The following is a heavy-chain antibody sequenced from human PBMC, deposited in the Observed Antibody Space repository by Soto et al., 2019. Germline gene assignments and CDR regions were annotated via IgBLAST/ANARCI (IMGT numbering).Heavy chain of an antibody. D-gene: IGHD6-6*01. V-gene: IGHV4-61*03. Sequence: XETLSLTCNVSGDSLHSGAYYWTWIRQSPGRGLEWIGHIYHTGSTNYNPSLRSRLTISLDTSKNHFSLTLRSVNAVDTAVYYCARAIKGSEYSSSGDYWGQGTLVTVSS. CDR3: ARAIKGSEYSSSGDY. J-gene: IGHJ4*02. CDR1: GDSLHSGAYY. CDR2: IYHTGST.